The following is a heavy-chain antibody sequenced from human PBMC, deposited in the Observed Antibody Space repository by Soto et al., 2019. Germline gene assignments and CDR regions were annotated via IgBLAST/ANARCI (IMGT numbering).Heavy chain of an antibody. V-gene: IGHV3-7*01. CDR2: IKQDGSEK. J-gene: IGHJ6*03. Sequence: GGSLRLSCAASGFTFSSYWMSWVRQAPGKGLEWVANIKQDGSEKYYVDSVKGRFTISRDNAKNSLYLQMNSLRAEDTAVYYCARASAALEANTLKRYYYMDVWGKGTTVTVSS. D-gene: IGHD6-13*01. CDR3: ARASAALEANTLKRYYYMDV. CDR1: GFTFSSYW.